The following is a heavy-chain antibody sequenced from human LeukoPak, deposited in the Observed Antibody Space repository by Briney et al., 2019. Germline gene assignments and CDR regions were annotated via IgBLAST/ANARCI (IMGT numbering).Heavy chain of an antibody. Sequence: SVKVSCKASGHTFSSYAISWVTQPSGQALEWMRGIIPIFGTANYAQKFQGSVTITADKSTSTAYMELSSLRSEDTAVYYCARAPEAYCGDENLLVCRYNWFDPWGQGTLVTVSS. CDR2: IIPIFGTA. CDR1: GHTFSSYA. J-gene: IGHJ5*02. CDR3: ARAPEAYCGDENLLVCRYNWFDP. D-gene: IGHD2-21*01. V-gene: IGHV1-69*06.